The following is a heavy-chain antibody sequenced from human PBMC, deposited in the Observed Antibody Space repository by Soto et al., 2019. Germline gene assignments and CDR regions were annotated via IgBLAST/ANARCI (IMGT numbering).Heavy chain of an antibody. Sequence: GASVKVSCKASGYTFTSYYMHWVRQAPGQGLEWMGIINPSGGSTSYAQKFQGRVTMTRDTSTSTVYMELSSLRSEDTAVYYCARAFLRYFDWLLSDYYYYYGMDVWGQGTMVTVSS. CDR2: INPSGGST. CDR1: GYTFTSYY. CDR3: ARAFLRYFDWLLSDYYYYYGMDV. D-gene: IGHD3-9*01. J-gene: IGHJ6*02. V-gene: IGHV1-46*01.